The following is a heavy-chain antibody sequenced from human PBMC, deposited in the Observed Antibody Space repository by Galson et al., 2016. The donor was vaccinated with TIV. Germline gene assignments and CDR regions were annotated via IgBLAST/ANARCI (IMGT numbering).Heavy chain of an antibody. CDR1: YPFTAYT. CDR2: INIRNGYT. Sequence: YPFTAYTMHWVRQAPGERLEWMGWINIRNGYTKCSQNFEARVTITRDSSATTAFMEVGSLSSEDTAIYYCVREADYGSGSLYFDYWGQGTLVTVSS. J-gene: IGHJ4*02. V-gene: IGHV1-3*04. D-gene: IGHD3-10*01. CDR3: VREADYGSGSLYFDY.